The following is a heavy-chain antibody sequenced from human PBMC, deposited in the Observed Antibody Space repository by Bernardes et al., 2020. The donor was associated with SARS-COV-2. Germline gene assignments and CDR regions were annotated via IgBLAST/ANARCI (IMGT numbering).Heavy chain of an antibody. CDR3: AGENYYRSSGTFDP. J-gene: IGHJ5*02. V-gene: IGHV3-74*01. Sequence: GGSLRLSCAASGFSFNNYWMHWVRQVPGKGPVWVSRINGDGRVTNYADFVEGRFIISRDNTKNTLYLQMNSLRTEDTAVYFCAGENYYRSSGTFDPWGQGILVTV. D-gene: IGHD3-22*01. CDR1: GFSFNNYW. CDR2: INGDGRVT.